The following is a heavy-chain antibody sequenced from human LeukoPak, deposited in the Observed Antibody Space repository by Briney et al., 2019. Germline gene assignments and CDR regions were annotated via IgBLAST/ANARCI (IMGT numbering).Heavy chain of an antibody. CDR2: IYYSGTT. V-gene: IGHV4-59*02. Sequence: PSETLSLTRTVSGGSVTSYYWGWVRQPPGKGLEWIGYIYYSGTTNYNPSLKSRVTISVDTSKNQFSLKLTSVTAADTAVYYCARQSRGAAAACDYWGQGTLVTVSS. CDR3: ARQSRGAAAACDY. D-gene: IGHD6-13*01. J-gene: IGHJ4*02. CDR1: GGSVTSYY.